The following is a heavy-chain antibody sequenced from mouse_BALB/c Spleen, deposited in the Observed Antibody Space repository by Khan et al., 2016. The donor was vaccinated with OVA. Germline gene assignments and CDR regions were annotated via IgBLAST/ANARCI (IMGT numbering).Heavy chain of an antibody. Sequence: EVQLQESGPGLVKPSQSLSLTCTVTGYSVTSEYIWNWIRQFPGNKLEWMGFISYSGNTRYNPSLKSRISITRDTSKNQFFLQLNSVTSEDTATYYGARKDYYDSGPSPYWGQGTLVTVSA. CDR2: ISYSGNT. J-gene: IGHJ3*01. CDR1: GYSVTSEYI. D-gene: IGHD2-4*01. CDR3: ARKDYYDSGPSPY. V-gene: IGHV3-2*02.